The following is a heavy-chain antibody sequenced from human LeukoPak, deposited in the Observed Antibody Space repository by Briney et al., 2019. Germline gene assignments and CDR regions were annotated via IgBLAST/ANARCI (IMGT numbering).Heavy chain of an antibody. CDR3: ARGTANFWSGYSSHFDY. CDR1: GYTFTSYY. J-gene: IGHJ4*02. D-gene: IGHD3-3*01. V-gene: IGHV1-46*01. CDR2: INPSGGST. Sequence: ASVTVSCKASGYTFTSYYMHWVRQAPGQGLEWMGIINPSGGSTSYAQKFQGRVTMTRDPSTSTVYMEVSSLRSEDTAVYYCARGTANFWSGYSSHFDYWGQGTLVTVSS.